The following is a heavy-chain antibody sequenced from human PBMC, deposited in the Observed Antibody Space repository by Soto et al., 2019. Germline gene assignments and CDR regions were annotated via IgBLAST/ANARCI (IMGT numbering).Heavy chain of an antibody. V-gene: IGHV2-5*01. Sequence: SGPTLVNPTQTLTLTCTFSGFSLSTSGVGVGWIRQPPGKALEWLALIYWNDDERYSPSLRSRLTITKDTSKNQVVLTMTNMDPVDTATYYCARTVPSSDCSGSSCLNWLDPWGQGTLVTVSS. CDR1: GFSLSTSGVG. CDR3: ARTVPSSDCSGSSCLNWLDP. CDR2: IYWNDDE. J-gene: IGHJ5*02. D-gene: IGHD2-2*01.